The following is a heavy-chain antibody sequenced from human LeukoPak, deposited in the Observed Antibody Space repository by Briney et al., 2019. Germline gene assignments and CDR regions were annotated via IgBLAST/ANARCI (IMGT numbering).Heavy chain of an antibody. Sequence: SETLSLTCAVSGGSFSGYYWSWIRQPPGKGLEWIGEINHSGSTNYNPSLKSRVTISVDTSKNQFSLKLSSVTAADTAVYYCARTAVVPAAMIDYWGQGTLVSVSS. CDR1: GGSFSGYY. J-gene: IGHJ4*02. V-gene: IGHV4-34*01. CDR2: INHSGST. D-gene: IGHD2-2*01. CDR3: ARTAVVPAAMIDY.